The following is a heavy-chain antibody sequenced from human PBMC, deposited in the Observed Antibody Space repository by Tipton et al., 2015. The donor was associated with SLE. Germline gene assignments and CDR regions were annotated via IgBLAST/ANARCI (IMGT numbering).Heavy chain of an antibody. CDR1: GYTFSGYG. V-gene: IGHV1-18*01. CDR2: ISAYSGNT. J-gene: IGHJ4*02. D-gene: IGHD3-22*01. CDR3: AKDSSAYYPDY. Sequence: QLVQSGAEVKKPGASVRVSCKTSGYTFSGYGISWVRQAPGQGLEWMGWISAYSGNTNYAQKFQGRVTMTTDTSISTAYMELSRLKFDDTAVYFCAKDSSAYYPDYWGQGTLVSVSS.